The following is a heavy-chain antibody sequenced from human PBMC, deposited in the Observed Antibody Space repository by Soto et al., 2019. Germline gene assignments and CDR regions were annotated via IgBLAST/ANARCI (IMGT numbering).Heavy chain of an antibody. V-gene: IGHV1-69*13. D-gene: IGHD2-8*02. CDR3: ARDFRNTCTGASCIYFDY. CDR2: IIPIFGTA. J-gene: IGHJ4*02. CDR1: GGTFSSYA. Sequence: SVKVSCKASGGTFSSYAISWVRQAPGQGLEWMGGIIPIFGTANYAQKFQGRVTITADESTSTAYMELRSLTSDDTAVYFCARDFRNTCTGASCIYFDYWGQGTLVTVSS.